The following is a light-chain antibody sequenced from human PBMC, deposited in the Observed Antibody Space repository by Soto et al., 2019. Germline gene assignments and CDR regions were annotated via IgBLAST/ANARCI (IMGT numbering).Light chain of an antibody. Sequence: EIVLTQSPGTLSLSPGERATLFCRASRSVTSNYLAWYQHKPGQAPRLLIYGASSRATGIPDRFSGSGAGTDFALTISRLEPEDFAVYYCQQYGSSPRTFGQGTKLEIK. V-gene: IGKV3-20*01. CDR1: RSVTSNY. CDR2: GAS. J-gene: IGKJ2*01. CDR3: QQYGSSPRT.